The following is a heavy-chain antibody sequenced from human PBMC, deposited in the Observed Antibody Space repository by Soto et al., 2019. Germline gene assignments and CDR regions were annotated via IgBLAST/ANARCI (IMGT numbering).Heavy chain of an antibody. CDR3: ARGRDYYGGFDY. CDR1: GYTFTSYA. CDR2: INAGNGNT. J-gene: IGHJ4*02. V-gene: IGHV1-3*01. D-gene: IGHD3-10*01. Sequence: QVQLVQSGAEVKKPGASVKVSCKASGYTFTSYAMHWVRQAPGQRLEWMGWINAGNGNTKYSQKFQGRVTITRDTSASTAYMELSSLRSEDTAVYYCARGRDYYGGFDYWGQGTLVTVS.